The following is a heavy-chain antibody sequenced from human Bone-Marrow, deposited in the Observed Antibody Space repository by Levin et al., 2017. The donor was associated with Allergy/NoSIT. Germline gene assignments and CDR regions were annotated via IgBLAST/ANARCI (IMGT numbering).Heavy chain of an antibody. J-gene: IGHJ4*02. CDR1: GFTFSSYA. V-gene: IGHV3-30-3*01. CDR3: ARDIVVVPAAMGGDY. CDR2: ISYDGSNK. Sequence: GGSLRLSCAASGFTFSSYAMHWVRQAPGKGLEWVAVISYDGSNKYYADSVKGRFTISRDNSKNTLYLQMNSLRAEDTAVYYCARDIVVVPAAMGGDYWGQGTLVTVSS. D-gene: IGHD2-2*01.